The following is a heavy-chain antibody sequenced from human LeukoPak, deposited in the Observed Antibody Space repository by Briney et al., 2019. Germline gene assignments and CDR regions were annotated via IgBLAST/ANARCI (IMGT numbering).Heavy chain of an antibody. J-gene: IGHJ4*02. CDR3: ARGHVDYCSGGSCYLFDY. V-gene: IGHV1-2*02. CDR1: GYTFTGSY. D-gene: IGHD2-15*01. Sequence: ASVKVSCKASGYTFTGSYMHWVQQAPGQGLEWMGWINPNSGGTNYAQKFQGRVTMTRDTSISTAYMELSRLRSDDTAVYYCARGHVDYCSGGSCYLFDYWGQGTLVTVSS. CDR2: INPNSGGT.